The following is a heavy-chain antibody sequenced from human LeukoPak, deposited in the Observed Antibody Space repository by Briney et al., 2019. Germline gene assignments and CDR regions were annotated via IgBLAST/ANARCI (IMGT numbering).Heavy chain of an antibody. CDR3: AKDMAYSSSWYYFDY. J-gene: IGHJ4*02. D-gene: IGHD6-13*01. CDR1: GFTFDDYA. Sequence: GGSLRLSCAASGFTFDDYAVHWVRQAPGKGLEWVSGISWNSGSIGYADSVKGRFTISRDNARNSLYLQMNSLRAEDTALYYCAKDMAYSSSWYYFDYWGQGTLVTVSS. V-gene: IGHV3-9*01. CDR2: ISWNSGSI.